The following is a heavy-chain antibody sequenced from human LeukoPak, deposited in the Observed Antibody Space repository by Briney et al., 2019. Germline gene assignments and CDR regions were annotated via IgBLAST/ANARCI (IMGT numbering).Heavy chain of an antibody. V-gene: IGHV3-49*03. CDR1: GFTFGAYL. D-gene: IGHD6-19*01. J-gene: IGHJ4*02. CDR2: ISGGTT. CDR3: SRGSGWLSVY. Sequence: GGSLRLSCTASGFTFGAYLMSWFRQAPGKGLEWIGFISGGTTEYAASVKGRFTISRDDSTSIAYLQTNSLTTEDTAVYYCSRGSGWLSVYWGQGTLVTVSS.